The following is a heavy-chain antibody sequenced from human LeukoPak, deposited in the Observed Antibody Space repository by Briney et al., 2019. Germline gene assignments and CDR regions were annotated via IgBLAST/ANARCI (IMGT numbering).Heavy chain of an antibody. CDR3: AREGSSTSSYNWFDP. V-gene: IGHV4-4*07. J-gene: IGHJ5*02. D-gene: IGHD2-2*01. CDR1: GGSISSYY. CDR2: IYSREST. Sequence: SETLSLTCTVSGGSISSYYWSWIRQPAGKGLEWIGRIYSRESTNYNPSLKSRVTMSVDTSKNQFSLKLSSVTAADTAVYYCAREGSSTSSYNWFDPWGQGTLVTVSS.